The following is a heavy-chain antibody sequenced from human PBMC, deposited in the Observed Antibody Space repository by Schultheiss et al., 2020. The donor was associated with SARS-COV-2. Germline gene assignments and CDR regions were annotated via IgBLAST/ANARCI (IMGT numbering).Heavy chain of an antibody. CDR2: ITWNSGKT. Sequence: GGSLRLSCAASGFSFDDFGMHWVRQVPGKGLQWVSGITWNSGKTVYADSVKGRFTVSRDNANRSLHLQMNSLRIDDMALYICVKDRGDGYSTGWKGFDLWGQGTLVTVSS. D-gene: IGHD5-24*01. J-gene: IGHJ4*02. V-gene: IGHV3-9*03. CDR3: VKDRGDGYSTGWKGFDL. CDR1: GFSFDDFG.